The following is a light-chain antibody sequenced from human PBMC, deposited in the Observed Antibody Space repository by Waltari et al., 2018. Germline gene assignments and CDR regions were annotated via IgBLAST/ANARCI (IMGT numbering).Light chain of an antibody. V-gene: IGLV2-8*01. CDR3: SSFAGNNNPYV. CDR1: SGDIGGYNF. CDR2: EVT. J-gene: IGLJ1*01. Sequence: QSALTQPPSASGSPGQSVTISCTGTSGDIGGYNFVSWYQQHPGKAPKLMNYEVTKRPSGVPDRFSGSKSGNTASLTVSGLQAEDEADYYCSSFAGNNNPYVFGTGTKVSVL.